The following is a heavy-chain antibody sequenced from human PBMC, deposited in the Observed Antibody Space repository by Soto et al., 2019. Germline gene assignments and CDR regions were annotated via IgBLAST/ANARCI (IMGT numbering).Heavy chain of an antibody. D-gene: IGHD3-9*01. CDR3: ARAPNATLRYFDWLSDNYYYYYYGMDV. CDR1: GFTFSSYG. J-gene: IGHJ6*02. V-gene: IGHV3-33*01. Sequence: GGSLRLSCAASGFTFSSYGMHWVRQAPGKGLEWVAVIWYDGSNKYYADSVKGRFTISRDNSKNTLYLQMNSLRAEDTAVYYCARAPNATLRYFDWLSDNYYYYYYGMDVWGQGTTVTVSS. CDR2: IWYDGSNK.